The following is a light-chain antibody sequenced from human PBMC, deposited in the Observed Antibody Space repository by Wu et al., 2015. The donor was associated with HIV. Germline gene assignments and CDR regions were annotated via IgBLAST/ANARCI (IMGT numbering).Light chain of an antibody. CDR3: QKYNTAPWT. J-gene: IGKJ1*01. CDR1: QATSSY. V-gene: IGKV1-9*01. Sequence: DIQLTQSPSFLSASVGDRVTITCRASQATSSYLAWYQQKPGKAPKLLIYAASTLQSGVPSRFSGSGSGTEFTLTISSLQPEDFATYYCQKYNTAPWTFGQGTKVEMK. CDR2: AAS.